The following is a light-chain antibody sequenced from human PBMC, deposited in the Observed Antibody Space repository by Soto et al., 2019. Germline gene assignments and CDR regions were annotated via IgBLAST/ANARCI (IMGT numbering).Light chain of an antibody. CDR3: QSYDSSLSGYV. J-gene: IGLJ1*01. Sequence: VLTQPPSVSGAPGQRVTISCTGSSSNIGAGYDVHWYQQLPGTAPKLLIYGNSNRPSGVPDRFSGSKSGTSPSLAITGLQAEDEADYYCQSYDSSLSGYVFGTGTKLTVL. CDR2: GNS. CDR1: SSNIGAGYD. V-gene: IGLV1-40*01.